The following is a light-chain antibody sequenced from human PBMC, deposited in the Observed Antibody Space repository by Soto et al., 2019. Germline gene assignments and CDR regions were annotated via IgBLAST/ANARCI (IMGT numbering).Light chain of an antibody. J-gene: IGKJ4*01. CDR3: QQRSNWPPLT. V-gene: IGKV3-11*01. CDR1: QKISSY. CDR2: DAS. Sequence: EIVLTQSPGTLSLSPRERATLSCRASQKISSYLAWYQQKPGQAPRLLIYDASNRATGIPARFSGSGSGTDFPLTISSLEPEDFAVYYCQQRSNWPPLTFGGGTKVEIK.